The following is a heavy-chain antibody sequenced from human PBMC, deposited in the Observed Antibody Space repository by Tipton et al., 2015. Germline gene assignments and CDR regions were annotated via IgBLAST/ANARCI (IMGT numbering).Heavy chain of an antibody. J-gene: IGHJ5*02. Sequence: TLSLTCTVSGGSVSTSNYYWGWIRQSPGKGLEWIGYISYSGSTNYAPSLESRVTMSIDTSKNQFSLTLTSVNTADTAIYYCAGGAYTYNWFDPWGQGTLVTVSS. D-gene: IGHD2-2*02. V-gene: IGHV4-61*01. CDR1: GGSVSTSNYY. CDR2: ISYSGST. CDR3: AGGAYTYNWFDP.